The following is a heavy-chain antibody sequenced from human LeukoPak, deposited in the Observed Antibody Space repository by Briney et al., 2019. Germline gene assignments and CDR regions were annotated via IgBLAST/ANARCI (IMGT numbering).Heavy chain of an antibody. Sequence: GGSLRLSCAASGFTVSSNYMSWVRQAPGKGLEWVSVIYSGGSTYYADSVKGRFTISRDNSKNTLYLQMNSLRAEDTAVYYCANGEDIVVVPAAVGEYFQHWGQGTLVTVSS. CDR2: IYSGGST. J-gene: IGHJ1*01. V-gene: IGHV3-53*05. D-gene: IGHD2-2*01. CDR1: GFTVSSNY. CDR3: ANGEDIVVVPAAVGEYFQH.